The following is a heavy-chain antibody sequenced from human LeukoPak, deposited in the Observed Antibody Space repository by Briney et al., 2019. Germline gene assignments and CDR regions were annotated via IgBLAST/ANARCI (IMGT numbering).Heavy chain of an antibody. CDR3: AKDIHMATTVTTGAFDI. Sequence: GGSLRLSCAASGFTFSSYAMSWVRQAPGKGLEWVSAISGSGGSTYYADSVKGRFTISRDNSKNTLYLQMNSLRAEDTAVYYCAKDIHMATTVTTGAFDIWGQGTMVTVSS. CDR1: GFTFSSYA. CDR2: ISGSGGST. D-gene: IGHD4-17*01. V-gene: IGHV3-23*01. J-gene: IGHJ3*02.